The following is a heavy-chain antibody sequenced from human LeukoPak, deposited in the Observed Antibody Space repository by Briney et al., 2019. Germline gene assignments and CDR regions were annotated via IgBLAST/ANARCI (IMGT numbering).Heavy chain of an antibody. Sequence: GESLKISCKGSGYSFTSYWIGWVRQMPGKGLEWMGIIYPGDSDTRYSPSFQGQVTISADKSISTAYLQWSSLKASDTAMYYCARQVAAAGTGMPTQNIPRYYYYGMDVWGQGTTVTVSS. V-gene: IGHV5-51*01. CDR2: IYPGDSDT. J-gene: IGHJ6*02. D-gene: IGHD6-13*01. CDR3: ARQVAAAGTGMPTQNIPRYYYYGMDV. CDR1: GYSFTSYW.